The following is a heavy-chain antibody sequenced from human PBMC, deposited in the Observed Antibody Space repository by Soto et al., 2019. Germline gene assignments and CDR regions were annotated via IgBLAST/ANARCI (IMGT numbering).Heavy chain of an antibody. CDR1: GFTFSSYA. D-gene: IGHD3-22*01. CDR3: ARDFLTYYYDSSGYHYGRDV. CDR2: ISYDGSNK. Sequence: QVQLVESGGGVVQPGRSLRLSCAASGFTFSSYAMHWVRQAPGKGRAWVAVISYDGSNKYYADSVKGRFTISRDNSKNTLYLQMKSLRAEDTAVYYCARDFLTYYYDSSGYHYGRDVWCQGTTVTVSS. V-gene: IGHV3-30-3*01. J-gene: IGHJ6*02.